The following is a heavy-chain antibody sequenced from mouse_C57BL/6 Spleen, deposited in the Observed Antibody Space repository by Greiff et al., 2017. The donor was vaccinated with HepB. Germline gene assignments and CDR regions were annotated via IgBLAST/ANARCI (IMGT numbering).Heavy chain of an antibody. D-gene: IGHD2-1*01. V-gene: IGHV1-72*01. Sequence: QVHVKQSGAELVKPGASVKLSCKASGYTFTSYWMHWVKPRPGRGLEWIGRIDPNSGGTKYNEKFKSKATLTVDKPSSTAYMQRSRLTSEDSAVYYCARGDLLLYAMDYWGQGTSVTVSS. CDR3: ARGDLLLYAMDY. CDR2: IDPNSGGT. CDR1: GYTFTSYW. J-gene: IGHJ4*01.